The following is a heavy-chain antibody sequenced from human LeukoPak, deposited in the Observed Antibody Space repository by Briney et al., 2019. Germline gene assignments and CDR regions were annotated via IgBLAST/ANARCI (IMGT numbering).Heavy chain of an antibody. D-gene: IGHD4-11*01. V-gene: IGHV3-48*03. CDR3: AREDSDYSNYDL. Sequence: PGGSLRLSCAASGFSFRSYEMNWVRQAPGKGLEWVSYISGCGSIIYYADSVKGRFTVSRDNAKNSLYLQMNDLRAEDTAVYYCAREDSDYSNYDLWGRGTLVTVSS. CDR2: ISGCGSII. J-gene: IGHJ2*01. CDR1: GFSFRSYE.